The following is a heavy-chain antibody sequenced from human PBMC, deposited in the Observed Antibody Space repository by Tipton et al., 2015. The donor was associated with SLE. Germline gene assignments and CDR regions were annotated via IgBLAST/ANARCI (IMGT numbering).Heavy chain of an antibody. CDR3: ARDWGLFQQQPRAFDI. D-gene: IGHD6-13*01. J-gene: IGHJ3*02. CDR1: GYTFTSYG. CDR2: ISAYIGNT. Sequence: QLVQSGAEVKKPGASVKVSCKASGYTFTSYGLSWVRQAPGQGLEWMGWISAYIGNTNYAQKLQGRVTMTTDTYTSTAYMELRSLRSDDTAVYYCARDWGLFQQQPRAFDIWGQGTMVTVSS. V-gene: IGHV1-18*01.